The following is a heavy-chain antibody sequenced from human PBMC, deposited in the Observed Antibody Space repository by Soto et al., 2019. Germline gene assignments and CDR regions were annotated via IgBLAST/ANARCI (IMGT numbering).Heavy chain of an antibody. CDR1: GYSFSSYC. CDR3: ARHRPFYDGGNRKVVVFDP. CDR2: IYPGDSDT. V-gene: IGHV5-51*01. Sequence: PXESLVISCKGSGYSFSSYCLGWVRQMPGKGLGWVGIIYPGDSDTRYSPSFQGQVTISADKSISTAYLQWSSLKASDTAMYYCARHRPFYDGGNRKVVVFDPWGQGTLVTVSS. J-gene: IGHJ5*02. D-gene: IGHD2-15*01.